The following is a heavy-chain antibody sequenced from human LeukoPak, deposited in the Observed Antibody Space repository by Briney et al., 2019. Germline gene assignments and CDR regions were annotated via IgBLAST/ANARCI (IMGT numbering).Heavy chain of an antibody. CDR3: AGINNYYDSSGYYAFDI. J-gene: IGHJ3*02. D-gene: IGHD3-22*01. Sequence: SETLSLTCTVSGGSISSSSYYWGWIRQPPGKGLEWIGEIYHSGSTNYNPSLKSRVTISVDKSKNQFSLKLSSVTAADTAVYYCAGINNYYDSSGYYAFDIWGQGTMVTVSS. CDR2: IYHSGST. V-gene: IGHV4-39*07. CDR1: GGSISSSSYY.